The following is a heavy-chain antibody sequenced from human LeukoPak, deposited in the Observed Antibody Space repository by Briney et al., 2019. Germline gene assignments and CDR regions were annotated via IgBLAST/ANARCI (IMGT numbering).Heavy chain of an antibody. CDR3: AREAGYYGSGSLYPHKYGMDV. CDR2: ISGSAGRT. CDR1: GFTFSSYA. D-gene: IGHD3-10*01. Sequence: GGSLRLSCAASGFTFSSYAMSWVRQAPGKGLEWVSGISGSAGRTYYADSVKGRFTISRDNSKNTLYLQMNSLRAEDTAVYYCAREAGYYGSGSLYPHKYGMDVWGQGTTVTVSS. J-gene: IGHJ6*02. V-gene: IGHV3-23*01.